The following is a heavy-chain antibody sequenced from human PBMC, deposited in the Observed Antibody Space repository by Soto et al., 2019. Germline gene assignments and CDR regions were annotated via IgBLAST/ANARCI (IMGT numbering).Heavy chain of an antibody. CDR2: IKGSHAGGTT. CDR3: ATEGGYPGSNFYGAY. CDR1: GFTFTKAY. D-gene: IGHD1-26*01. Sequence: EVQLVESGGGLVEPGGSIRLSCVASGFTFTKAYMTWVRQAPGKGLEWVGRIKGSHAGGTTDYATSVKGRFTISRDDSNNTLYLQMNRLNTEDTSVYYCATEGGYPGSNFYGAYWGQGTLVTVSS. V-gene: IGHV3-15*01. J-gene: IGHJ4*02.